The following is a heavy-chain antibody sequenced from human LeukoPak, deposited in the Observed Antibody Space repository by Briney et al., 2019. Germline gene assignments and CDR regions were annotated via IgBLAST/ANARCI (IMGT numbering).Heavy chain of an antibody. V-gene: IGHV3-11*06. J-gene: IGHJ4*02. CDR2: ISSSSTYT. CDR3: AKGLSGTNSAFDY. CDR1: GFAFTDYY. D-gene: IGHD1-26*01. Sequence: PGGSLRLFCTASGFAFTDYYMSWIRQAPGEGLEWVSYISSSSTYTTYADSVKGRFTISRDNAKNSLYLQVNSLRVEDTAVYYCAKGLSGTNSAFDYWGQGTLVTVSS.